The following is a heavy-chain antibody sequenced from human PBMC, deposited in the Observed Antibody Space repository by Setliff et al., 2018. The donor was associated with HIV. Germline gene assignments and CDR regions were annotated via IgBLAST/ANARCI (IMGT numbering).Heavy chain of an antibody. D-gene: IGHD3-22*01. CDR2: IIPILGIA. Sequence: SVKVSCKASGGTFSSYAISWVRQAPGQGLEWMGGIIPILGIANYAQKFQGRVTITADKSTSTAYMELSSLRSEDTAVYYCARDYYYDSSVYYYRFDYWGQGTLVTVSS. V-gene: IGHV1-69*10. J-gene: IGHJ4*02. CDR1: GGTFSSYA. CDR3: ARDYYYDSSVYYYRFDY.